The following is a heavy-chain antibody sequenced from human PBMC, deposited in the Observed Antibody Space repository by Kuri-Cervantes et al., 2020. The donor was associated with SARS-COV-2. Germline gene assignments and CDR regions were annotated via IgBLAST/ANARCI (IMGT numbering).Heavy chain of an antibody. D-gene: IGHD2-2*01. CDR1: GFSFSNFA. CDR2: IYSGGST. CDR3: AKKGVGSSTSTVYYYFYMDV. J-gene: IGHJ6*03. Sequence: GESLKISCAASGFSFSNFAMNWVRQAPGKGLEWVSVIYSGGSTYYADSVKGRFTISRDNSKNTLYLQMNSLRAEDTAVYYCAKKGVGSSTSTVYYYFYMDVWGKGTTVTVSS. V-gene: IGHV3-23*03.